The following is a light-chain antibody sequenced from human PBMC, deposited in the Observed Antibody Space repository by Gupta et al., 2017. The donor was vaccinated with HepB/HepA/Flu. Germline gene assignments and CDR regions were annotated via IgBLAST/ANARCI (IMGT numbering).Light chain of an antibody. J-gene: IGKJ2*01. V-gene: IGKV3-11*01. CDR3: QQRSNFMNS. CDR2: DAS. CDR1: RSVNSY. Sequence: VLTQSPVTLPLSPGERANLSCRVSRSVNSYLACYQQKPGQAPRLLIYDASNRATGIPARFTCSGSGTDFTLTISSLEPEDFAVYYCQQRSNFMNSFGQGTKLEIK.